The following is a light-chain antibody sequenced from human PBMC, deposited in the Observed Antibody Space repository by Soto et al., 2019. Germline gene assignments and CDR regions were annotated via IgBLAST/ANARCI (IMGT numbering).Light chain of an antibody. CDR3: QQYNNWPT. CDR2: GAS. CDR1: QSVSNS. Sequence: ETVLTPSPGTLSLSPGERATLSCRASQSVSNSYIAWYQQKRGQAPRLLIYGASTRATGIPARFSGSGSGTEFTLTISSLQSEDFAVYYCQQYNNWPTFGQGTKVDIK. J-gene: IGKJ1*01. V-gene: IGKV3-15*01.